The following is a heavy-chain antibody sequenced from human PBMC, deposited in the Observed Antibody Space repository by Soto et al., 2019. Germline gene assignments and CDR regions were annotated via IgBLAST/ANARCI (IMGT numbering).Heavy chain of an antibody. J-gene: IGHJ6*02. Sequence: GESRKISCKRSGYSFTSYWIALLLQMPGKDLEWMAIICPGVSDTRYGPSLQGQVTLSAGESISTAYLQWSSLKDSDTAMYYCARQREDTSGWYGPSDGRGGWGQGTRVIV. CDR1: GYSFTSYW. D-gene: IGHD6-19*01. V-gene: IGHV5-51*01. CDR2: ICPGVSDT. CDR3: ARQREDTSGWYGPSDGRGG.